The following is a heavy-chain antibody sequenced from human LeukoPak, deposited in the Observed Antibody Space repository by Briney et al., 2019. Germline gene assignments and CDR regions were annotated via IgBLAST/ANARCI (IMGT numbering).Heavy chain of an antibody. D-gene: IGHD4-17*01. J-gene: IGHJ4*02. CDR2: ISSSSSYI. Sequence: GGSLRLSCAASGFTFSSYSMNWVRQAPGKGLEWVSSISSSSSYIYYADSVKGRFTISRDNAKNSLYLQMNSLRAEDTAVYYCARVAKFYGGYVEGLYYFDYWGQGTLVTVSS. V-gene: IGHV3-21*01. CDR1: GFTFSSYS. CDR3: ARVAKFYGGYVEGLYYFDY.